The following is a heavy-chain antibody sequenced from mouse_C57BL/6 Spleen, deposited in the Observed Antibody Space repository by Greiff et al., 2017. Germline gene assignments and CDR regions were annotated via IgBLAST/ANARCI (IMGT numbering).Heavy chain of an antibody. V-gene: IGHV2-5*01. Sequence: VKLMESGPGLVQPSQSLSITCTVSGFSLTSYGVHWVRQSPGKGLEWLGVIWRGGSTDYNAAFMSRLSITKDNSKSQVFFKMNSLQADDTAIYYCAKKPDTTGDYAMDYWGQGTSVTVSS. CDR2: IWRGGST. CDR1: GFSLTSYG. CDR3: AKKPDTTGDYAMDY. D-gene: IGHD2-12*01. J-gene: IGHJ4*01.